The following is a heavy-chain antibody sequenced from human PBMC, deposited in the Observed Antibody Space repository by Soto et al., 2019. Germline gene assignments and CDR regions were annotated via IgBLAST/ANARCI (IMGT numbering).Heavy chain of an antibody. CDR3: ARAISYYVT. CDR1: GITYNTYA. V-gene: IGHV1-3*01. Sequence: QVQLVQSGAEMKKPGTSVKLACKASGITYNTYAIHWVRQAPGQGMECMGWINAGNGDTRYSQNFQGIVTLTRDTYASTVYMDLDSLKFEGTGVYYCARAISYYVTWGQGTLVTVSS. J-gene: IGHJ4*02. CDR2: INAGNGDT. D-gene: IGHD3-10*02.